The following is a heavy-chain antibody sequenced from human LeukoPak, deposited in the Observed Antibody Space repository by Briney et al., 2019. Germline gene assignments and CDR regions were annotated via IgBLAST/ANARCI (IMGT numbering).Heavy chain of an antibody. V-gene: IGHV3-74*01. Sequence: GGSLRLSYAASGFTFSGYWMHWVRQAPGKGLLWVSRIKSDGSSTTYADSVKGRFTISRDNAKNTLYLQMNSLRAEDTAVYYCARWGLGKGDAFDIWGQGTMVTVSS. J-gene: IGHJ3*02. CDR1: GFTFSGYW. CDR2: IKSDGSST. CDR3: ARWGLGKGDAFDI. D-gene: IGHD3-10*01.